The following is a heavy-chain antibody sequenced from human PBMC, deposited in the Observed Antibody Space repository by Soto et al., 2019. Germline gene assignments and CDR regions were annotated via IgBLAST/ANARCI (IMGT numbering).Heavy chain of an antibody. CDR3: ARDRPPNNYDFWSGYYPHYYYGMDV. CDR1: GYTFTSYG. V-gene: IGHV1-18*01. J-gene: IGHJ6*02. D-gene: IGHD3-3*01. Sequence: QVQLVQSGAEVKKPGASVKVSCKASGYTFTSYGISWVRQAPGQGLEWMGWISAYNGNTNYAQKLQGRVTMTTDTSTSTAYMELRSLRSDDTAVYYCARDRPPNNYDFWSGYYPHYYYGMDVWGQGTTVTVSS. CDR2: ISAYNGNT.